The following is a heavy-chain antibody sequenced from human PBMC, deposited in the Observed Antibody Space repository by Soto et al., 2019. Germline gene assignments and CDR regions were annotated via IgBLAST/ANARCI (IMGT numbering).Heavy chain of an antibody. CDR3: SAHRSSITLRRGVTIGDFYYDGMGV. CDR2: IRSKSYGGTT. CDR1: GFIFGDFS. J-gene: IGHJ6*02. Sequence: GSLRLSFTAYGFIFGDFSMIWFLQAPCKGLEWVGFIRSKSYGGTTAYASSVRDRFTISRDDSKSIAYLHMSSLNTEATAVFYCSAHRSSITLRRGVTIGDFYYDGMGVWCQGTTVTVSS. D-gene: IGHD3-10*01. V-gene: IGHV3-49*03.